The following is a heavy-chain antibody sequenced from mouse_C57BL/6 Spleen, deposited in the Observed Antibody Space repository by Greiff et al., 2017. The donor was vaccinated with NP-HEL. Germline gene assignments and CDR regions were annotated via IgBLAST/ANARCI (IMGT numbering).Heavy chain of an antibody. CDR2: IHPNSGST. D-gene: IGHD1-1*01. CDR3: ARIYYGSSYAYYAMDY. CDR1: GYTFTSYW. Sequence: QVHVKQSGPELVKPGASVKLSCKASGYTFTSYWMHWVKQRPGQGLEWIGMIHPNSGSTNYNEKFKSKATLTVDKSSSTAYMQLSSLTSEDSAVYYCARIYYGSSYAYYAMDYWGQGTSVTVSS. V-gene: IGHV1-64*01. J-gene: IGHJ4*01.